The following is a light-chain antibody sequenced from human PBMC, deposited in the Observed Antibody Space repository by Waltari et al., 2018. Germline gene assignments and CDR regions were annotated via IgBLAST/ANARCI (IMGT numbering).Light chain of an antibody. CDR2: EVS. V-gene: IGLV2-8*01. CDR1: SSDVGGYKH. Sequence: QSALPQPPSASGSPGPPVTISCTGTSSDVGGYKHVSWYQQHPGKAPKLIIYEVSKRPSGVPDRFSGSKSGNTASLTVSGLQAEDEADYYCNSYVGSTLFYVFGTGTKVTVV. J-gene: IGLJ1*01. CDR3: NSYVGSTLFYV.